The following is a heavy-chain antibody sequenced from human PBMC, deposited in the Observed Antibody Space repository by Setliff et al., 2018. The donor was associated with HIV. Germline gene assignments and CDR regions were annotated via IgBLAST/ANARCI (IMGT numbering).Heavy chain of an antibody. CDR2: INPNSGCT. CDR3: ARTLPQYTNLFDY. V-gene: IGHV1-2*02. Sequence: ASVKVSCKASGYTFTSYAMHWVRQAPGQRLEWMGWINPNSGCTNYAQKFQGRVTMTRDTSISTAYMELSRLRSDDTAVYYCARTLPQYTNLFDYWGQGTLVTVSS. J-gene: IGHJ4*02. CDR1: GYTFTSYA. D-gene: IGHD5-18*01.